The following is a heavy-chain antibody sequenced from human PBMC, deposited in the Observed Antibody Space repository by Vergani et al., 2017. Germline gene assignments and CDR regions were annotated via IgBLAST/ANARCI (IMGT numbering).Heavy chain of an antibody. CDR2: IVVGSGNT. D-gene: IGHD6-13*01. CDR1: GFTFTSSA. CDR3: AAGSSSYYYGMDV. Sequence: QMQLVQSGPEVKKPGTSVKVSCKASGFTFTSSAVQWVRQARGQRLEWIGWIVVGSGNTNYAQKFQERVTITRDMSTSTAYMELSSLRSEDTAVYYCAAGSSSYYYGMDVWGQGTTVTVSS. J-gene: IGHJ6*02. V-gene: IGHV1-58*01.